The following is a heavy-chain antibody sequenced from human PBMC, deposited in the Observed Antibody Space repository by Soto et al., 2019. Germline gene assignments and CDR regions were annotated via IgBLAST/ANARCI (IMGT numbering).Heavy chain of an antibody. Sequence: ASVKVSCKVSGYTLTELSMHWVRQAPGKGLEWMGSFDSEDGETIYAQKFQGRVTMTEDTSTDTAYMELSSPRSEDTAVYYCATFWSGYPYFEYWGQGTRVTVLS. V-gene: IGHV1-24*01. J-gene: IGHJ4*02. CDR3: ATFWSGYPYFEY. CDR2: FDSEDGET. CDR1: GYTLTELS. D-gene: IGHD3-3*01.